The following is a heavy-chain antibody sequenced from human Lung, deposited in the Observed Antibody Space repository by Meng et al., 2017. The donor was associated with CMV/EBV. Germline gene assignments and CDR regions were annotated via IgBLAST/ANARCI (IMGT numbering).Heavy chain of an antibody. J-gene: IGHJ4*02. D-gene: IGHD2-2*01. CDR3: ARTPVRFCNTHMCYAFDY. V-gene: IGHV4-4*07. CDR2: LYPDGST. Sequence: QLQQSRPSLGHPSDPLPLMCIVLSDPITNSLWVWARQPAGKVLEWIGRLYPDGSTDYNPSLSSRLTLSLDTSKIRFSLKLRSVTAADTAIYYCARTPVRFCNTHMCYAFDYWGQGALVTVSS. CDR1: SDPITNSL.